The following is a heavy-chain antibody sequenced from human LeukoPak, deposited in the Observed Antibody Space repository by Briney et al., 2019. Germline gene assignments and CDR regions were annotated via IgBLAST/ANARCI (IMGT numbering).Heavy chain of an antibody. V-gene: IGHV3-30-3*01. CDR3: ARDSLYYYDSSGYYPTGAFDI. CDR1: GFAFSRYP. CDR2: ISYDGSDK. Sequence: PGGSLRLSCAASGFAFSRYPMHWVRQAPGKGLEWVAVISYDGSDKYYADSVKGRFTISRDNSENTLYLQMNSLRAEDTAVYYCARDSLYYYDSSGYYPTGAFDIWGQGTMVTVSS. J-gene: IGHJ3*02. D-gene: IGHD3-22*01.